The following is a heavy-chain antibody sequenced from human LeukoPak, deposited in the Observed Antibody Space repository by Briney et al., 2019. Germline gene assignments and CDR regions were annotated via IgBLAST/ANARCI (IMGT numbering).Heavy chain of an antibody. CDR2: INPSGGST. D-gene: IGHD3-22*01. CDR3: ARDLLSGYYDSSGYSDY. Sequence: ASVKVSCKASGYTFTSYYMHWVRQAPGQGLEWMGIINPSGGSTSYVQKFQGRVTMTTDTSTSTAYMELRSLRSDDTAVYYCARDLLSGYYDSSGYSDYWGQGTLVTVSS. CDR1: GYTFTSYY. V-gene: IGHV1-46*01. J-gene: IGHJ4*02.